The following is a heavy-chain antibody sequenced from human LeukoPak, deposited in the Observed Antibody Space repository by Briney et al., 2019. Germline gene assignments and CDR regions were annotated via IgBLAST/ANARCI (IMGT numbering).Heavy chain of an antibody. V-gene: IGHV4-34*01. CDR3: ARSDSYGDYKDAFDI. CDR1: GGSFSGYY. CDR2: INHSGST. J-gene: IGHJ3*02. D-gene: IGHD4-17*01. Sequence: SETLSLTCAVYGGSFSGYYWSWIRQPPGKGLEWIGEINHSGSTNYNPSLKSRVTISVDTSKNQFSLKLSSVTAADTAVYYCARSDSYGDYKDAFDIWGQGTMVTVSS.